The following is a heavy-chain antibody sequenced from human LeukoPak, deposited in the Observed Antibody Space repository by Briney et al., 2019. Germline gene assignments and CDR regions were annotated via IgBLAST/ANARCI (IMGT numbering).Heavy chain of an antibody. J-gene: IGHJ4*02. CDR1: GFTFSNYA. V-gene: IGHV3-23*01. Sequence: GGSLRLSCAASGFTFSNYAMSWVRQAPGKRLKWVSAISGSGGSTNYVDFVKGRFTISRDNAKNSLYLQMNSLRAEDTAVYYCARPTSGNKGGYNWRFDYWGQGTLVTVSS. D-gene: IGHD5-24*01. CDR3: ARPTSGNKGGYNWRFDY. CDR2: ISGSGGST.